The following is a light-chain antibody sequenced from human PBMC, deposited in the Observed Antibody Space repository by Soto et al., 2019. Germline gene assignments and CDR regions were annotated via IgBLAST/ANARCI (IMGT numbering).Light chain of an antibody. Sequence: DIEIKQSPWRLSASVEERGTITCRASQSITRWLAWYQQKPGKAPKPLIYDASSLQSGVPSRFSGSGSGTEFTLTISSLQPDYFATYYCQQSYSTTWTCGQGTKVDI. V-gene: IGKV1-5*01. CDR3: QQSYSTTWT. CDR1: QSITRW. CDR2: DAS. J-gene: IGKJ1*01.